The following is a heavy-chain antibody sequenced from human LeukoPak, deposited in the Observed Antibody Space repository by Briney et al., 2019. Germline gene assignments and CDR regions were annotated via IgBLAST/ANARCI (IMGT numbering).Heavy chain of an antibody. CDR2: IWYDGSNK. J-gene: IGHJ4*02. CDR3: AGWSASAKRY. CDR1: GFTFSNYV. V-gene: IGHV3-33*01. D-gene: IGHD3-3*01. Sequence: GGSLRLSCAASGFTFSNYVMHWVRQAPGKGLEWVAVIWYDGSNKYYADSVKGRFTISRDNSKNTLYLQINSLRVEDTAVYYCAGWSASAKRYWGQGTLVTVSS.